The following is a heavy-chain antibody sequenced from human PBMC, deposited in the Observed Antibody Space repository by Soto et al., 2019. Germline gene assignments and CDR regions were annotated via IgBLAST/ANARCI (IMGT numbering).Heavy chain of an antibody. D-gene: IGHD6-13*01. CDR3: ARELIAAAVWFDP. J-gene: IGHJ5*02. V-gene: IGHV4-59*01. CDR1: GGSISRYY. Sequence: PSETLSLTCTVSGGSISRYYWSWIRQPPGKGLEWIGYMYNTGSTVYNPPFKSRVTISVDTSKNQFSLKLSSVTAADTAVYYCARELIAAAVWFDPWGQGTLVTVSS. CDR2: MYNTGST.